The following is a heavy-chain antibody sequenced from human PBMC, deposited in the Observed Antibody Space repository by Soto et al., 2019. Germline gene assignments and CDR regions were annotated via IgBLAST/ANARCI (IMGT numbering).Heavy chain of an antibody. V-gene: IGHV3-9*01. CDR1: SFTFDDYA. J-gene: IGHJ6*02. D-gene: IGHD3-3*01. CDR3: AKDIFSRVGVPLYHFYGMDV. Sequence: EVQLVESGGGLVQPGRSLRLSCAASSFTFDDYAMHWVRQAPGKGLEWVSGISWNSGTIGYADSVKGRFTISRDHAKKSLYLEMNSLRPEDTALYYCAKDIFSRVGVPLYHFYGMDVWGQGTTVTVSS. CDR2: ISWNSGTI.